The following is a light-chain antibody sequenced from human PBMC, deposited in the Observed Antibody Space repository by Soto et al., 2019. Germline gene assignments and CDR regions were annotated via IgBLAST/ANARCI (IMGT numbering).Light chain of an antibody. CDR2: DVN. CDR3: SSYTYSSTLYV. J-gene: IGLJ1*01. Sequence: QSALTQPASMSGSPGQSITISCTGTSSEVGGYSYVSWYQQHPGKAPKLMIYDVNNRPSGVSNRFSGSKSGNTASLTISGLQAEDEADYYCSSYTYSSTLYVFGTGTKLTVL. V-gene: IGLV2-14*01. CDR1: SSEVGGYSY.